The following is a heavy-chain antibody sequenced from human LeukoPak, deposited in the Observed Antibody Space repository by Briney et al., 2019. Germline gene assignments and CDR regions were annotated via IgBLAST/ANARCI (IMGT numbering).Heavy chain of an antibody. CDR1: GYTFTGYY. V-gene: IGHV1-2*02. Sequence: GASVKVSCKASGYTFTGYYMHWVRQAPGQGLEWMGWINPNSGDTKYAQKFQGRVTMTRDTSISTAYMELSRLRSDDTAVYYCARPKYSSSWDAFDIWGPGTMVTVSS. J-gene: IGHJ3*02. CDR3: ARPKYSSSWDAFDI. CDR2: INPNSGDT. D-gene: IGHD6-13*01.